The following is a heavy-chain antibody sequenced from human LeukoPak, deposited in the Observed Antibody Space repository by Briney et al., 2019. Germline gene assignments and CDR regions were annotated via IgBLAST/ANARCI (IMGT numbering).Heavy chain of an antibody. CDR2: ISGSGGST. CDR3: ARIERWLQLLAVDY. Sequence: GGSLRLSCAASGFTFSSYAMSWVRQAPGKGLEWVSAISGSGGSTYYADSVKGRFTISRDNSKNTLYLQMNSLRAEDTAVYYCARIERWLQLLAVDYWGQGTLVTVSS. J-gene: IGHJ4*02. CDR1: GFTFSSYA. D-gene: IGHD5-24*01. V-gene: IGHV3-23*01.